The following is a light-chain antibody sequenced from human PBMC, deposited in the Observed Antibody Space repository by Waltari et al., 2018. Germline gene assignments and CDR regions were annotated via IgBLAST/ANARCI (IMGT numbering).Light chain of an antibody. CDR2: GDR. Sequence: SYVLTQPPSVSVAPGQTARITCGGNNIVSKSVHWYQQKPGQAPVLVVYGDRDRPSGIPERFSGSNSGNTATLTISRVEAGDEADYYCQVWDSSSDHYVFGTGTKVTVL. CDR1: NIVSKS. V-gene: IGLV3-21*02. J-gene: IGLJ1*01. CDR3: QVWDSSSDHYV.